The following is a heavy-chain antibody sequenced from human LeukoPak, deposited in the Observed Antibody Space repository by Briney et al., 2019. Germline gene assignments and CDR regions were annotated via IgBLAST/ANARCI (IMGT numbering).Heavy chain of an antibody. J-gene: IGHJ3*02. CDR3: ARGRGGRPRINHPRNAFDI. D-gene: IGHD2/OR15-2a*01. V-gene: IGHV4-39*07. CDR1: GGSINSSSYY. Sequence: PSEALSLTCTVSGGSINSSSYYWGWIRQPPGKGLEWIGSIFYSGNTYDNPSLKSRVTISVDTSKNQFSLKLSSVTAADTAVYYCARGRGGRPRINHPRNAFDIWGQGTMVTVSS. CDR2: IFYSGNT.